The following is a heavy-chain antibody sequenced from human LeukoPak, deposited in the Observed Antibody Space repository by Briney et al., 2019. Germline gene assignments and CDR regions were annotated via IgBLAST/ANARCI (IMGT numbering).Heavy chain of an antibody. V-gene: IGHV3-30*18. CDR2: ISYDGSNK. Sequence: GGSLRLSCAASGFTFSSYGMHWVRQAPGKGLEWVAVISYDGSNKYYADSVKGRFTISRDNSKNTLYLQMNSLRAEDTAVYYCAKGTGGYNFEYYFDYWGQGTLVTVSS. CDR1: GFTFSSYG. CDR3: AKGTGGYNFEYYFDY. J-gene: IGHJ4*02. D-gene: IGHD5-12*01.